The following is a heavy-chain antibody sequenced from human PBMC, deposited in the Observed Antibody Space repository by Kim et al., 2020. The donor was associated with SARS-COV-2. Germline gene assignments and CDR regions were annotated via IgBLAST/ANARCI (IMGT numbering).Heavy chain of an antibody. D-gene: IGHD2-2*02. V-gene: IGHV3-33*01. CDR2: IWYDGSNK. J-gene: IGHJ6*02. CDR1: GFTFSSYG. Sequence: GGSLRLSCAASGFTFSSYGMHWVRQAPGKGLEWVAVIWYDGSNKYYADSVKGRFTISRDNSKNTLYLQMNSLRAEDTAVYYCARVRCSSTSCHTLYYYYGMDVWGQGTTVTLSS. CDR3: ARVRCSSTSCHTLYYYYGMDV.